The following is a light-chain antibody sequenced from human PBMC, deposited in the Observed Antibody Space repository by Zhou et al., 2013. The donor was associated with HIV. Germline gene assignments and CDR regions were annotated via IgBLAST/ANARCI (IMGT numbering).Light chain of an antibody. CDR2: GAS. CDR1: QSISSW. V-gene: IGKV1-12*01. CDR3: QQANSFPHT. Sequence: IQMTQSPSTLSASVGDRVTITCRASQSISSWVAWYQQKPGRAPNLLIYGASRVQNGVPSRFSGSGSGTEFSLTINGLQPEDFAIYFCQQANSFPHTFGGGSKVEIK. J-gene: IGKJ4*01.